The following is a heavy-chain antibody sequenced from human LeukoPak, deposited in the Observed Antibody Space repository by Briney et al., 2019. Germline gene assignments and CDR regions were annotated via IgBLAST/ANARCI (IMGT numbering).Heavy chain of an antibody. CDR3: ARVGALVTILFDC. J-gene: IGHJ4*02. CDR2: ISAESGNT. CDR1: GYSFSTYG. D-gene: IGHD2-21*02. Sequence: ASVKVSCKASGYSFSTYGISWVRQAPGQGLEWMGWISAESGNTNYAQKVQGRVTMTTDTSTSTAYMELRSLRSDDTAVYYCARVGALVTILFDCWGQGTLVTVSS. V-gene: IGHV1-18*01.